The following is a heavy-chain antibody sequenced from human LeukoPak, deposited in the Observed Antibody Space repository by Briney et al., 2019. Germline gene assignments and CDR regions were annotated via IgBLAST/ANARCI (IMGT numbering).Heavy chain of an antibody. CDR1: GGTFSSYA. V-gene: IGHV1-69*05. J-gene: IGHJ5*02. Sequence: SVKVSCKASGGTFSSYAISWVRQAPGQGLEWLGGIIPIFGTANYAQKFQGRVTITTDESTSTAYMELSSLRSEDTAVYYCARSGVGDYSNAFDPWGQGTLVTVSS. CDR3: ARSGVGDYSNAFDP. D-gene: IGHD4-11*01. CDR2: IIPIFGTA.